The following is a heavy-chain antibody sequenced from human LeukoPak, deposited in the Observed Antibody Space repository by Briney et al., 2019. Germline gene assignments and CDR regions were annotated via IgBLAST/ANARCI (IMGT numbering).Heavy chain of an antibody. CDR3: ARAGVPDAFDI. Sequence: GRSLRLSCAASGFTFSSYAMHWVRQAPGKGLEWVAVISYDGSNKYYTDSVKGRFTISRDNSKNTLYLQMNSLRAEDTAVYYCARAGVPDAFDIWGQGTMVTVSS. V-gene: IGHV3-30*14. J-gene: IGHJ3*02. CDR1: GFTFSSYA. CDR2: ISYDGSNK. D-gene: IGHD1-1*01.